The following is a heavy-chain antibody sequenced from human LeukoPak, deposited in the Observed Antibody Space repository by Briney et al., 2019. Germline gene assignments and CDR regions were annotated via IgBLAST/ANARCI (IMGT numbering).Heavy chain of an antibody. Sequence: ASVKVSCKASGYTFTSYGISWVRQAPGQGLEWMGWISAYNGNTNYAQKLQGRVTMTTDTSTSTAYMELRSLRSDDTAVYYCARDLEYYDSWSGYYPNDYWGQGTLVTVSS. CDR2: ISAYNGNT. V-gene: IGHV1-18*01. D-gene: IGHD3-3*01. J-gene: IGHJ4*02. CDR1: GYTFTSYG. CDR3: ARDLEYYDSWSGYYPNDY.